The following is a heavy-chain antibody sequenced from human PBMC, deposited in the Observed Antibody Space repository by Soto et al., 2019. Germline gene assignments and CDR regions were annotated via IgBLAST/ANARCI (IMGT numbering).Heavy chain of an antibody. Sequence: GGSLRLSCVAFGSTFNSLGMGWVRQVPGKGLEWVSSISGRSDGTYHADSVKGRFTISRDNSKNTLFLQMNSLRAEDTAVYYCAARPLDPPHIFDYWGQGTLVTVSS. V-gene: IGHV3-23*01. CDR1: GSTFNSLG. J-gene: IGHJ4*02. CDR2: ISGRSDGT. CDR3: AARPLDPPHIFDY.